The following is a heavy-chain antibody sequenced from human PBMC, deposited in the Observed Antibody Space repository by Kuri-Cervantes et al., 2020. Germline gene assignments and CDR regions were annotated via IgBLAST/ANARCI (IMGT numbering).Heavy chain of an antibody. Sequence: GESLKISCAASGFTFSSYAMSWVRQAPGKGLEWVSAISGSGGSTYYADSVKGRFTISRDNSKNTLYLQMNSLRAEDTAVYYCAKLSLWFGELLYPWSDFDYWGQGTLVTVSS. CDR2: ISGSGGST. CDR3: AKLSLWFGELLYPWSDFDY. J-gene: IGHJ4*02. D-gene: IGHD3-10*01. CDR1: GFTFSSYA. V-gene: IGHV3-23*01.